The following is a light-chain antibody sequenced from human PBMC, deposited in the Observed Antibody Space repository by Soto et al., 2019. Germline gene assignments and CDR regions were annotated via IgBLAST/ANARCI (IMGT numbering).Light chain of an antibody. Sequence: QSALTQPASVSGSPGQSITISCTGSGRDIGAYDYVSWYQQHPGKAPKLLIYGVKNRPSGVSNRFSASKSAFTASLTISGLQTEDETDYYCSSYTTSYFYVFGPGTKLTVL. CDR2: GVK. V-gene: IGLV2-14*01. J-gene: IGLJ1*01. CDR3: SSYTTSYFYV. CDR1: GRDIGAYDY.